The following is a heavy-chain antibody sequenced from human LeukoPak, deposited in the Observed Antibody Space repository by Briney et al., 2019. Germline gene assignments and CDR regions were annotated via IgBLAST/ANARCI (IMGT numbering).Heavy chain of an antibody. CDR3: ARIVPAAKYWFDP. CDR2: INPNSGGT. Sequence: ASVKVSCKASGYTFTGYYMHWVRQAPGQGLEWMGRINPNSGGTNYAQKFQGRVTMTRDTSISTAYMELSRLRSDDTAVYYCARIVPAAKYWFDPWGQRTLVTVSS. D-gene: IGHD2-2*01. V-gene: IGHV1-2*06. J-gene: IGHJ5*02. CDR1: GYTFTGYY.